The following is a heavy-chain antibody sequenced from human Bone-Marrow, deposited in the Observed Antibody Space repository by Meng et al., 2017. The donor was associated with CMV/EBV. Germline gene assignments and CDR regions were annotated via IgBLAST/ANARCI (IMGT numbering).Heavy chain of an antibody. J-gene: IGHJ6*01. D-gene: IGHD3-10*01. CDR2: IGTAGDT. Sequence: GGSLRLSCAASGFTFSSYDMHWVRQRTGKGLEWVSAIGTAGDTYYPGSVKGRFTISRENAKNSLYLQMNSLRAGDTAVYYCARDRGDYAMGVWGQGTTVTVSS. V-gene: IGHV3-13*01. CDR1: GFTFSSYD. CDR3: ARDRGDYAMGV.